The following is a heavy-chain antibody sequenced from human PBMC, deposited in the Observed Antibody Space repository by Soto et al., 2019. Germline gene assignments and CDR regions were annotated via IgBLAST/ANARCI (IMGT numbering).Heavy chain of an antibody. CDR3: AREYCGGECYSNMGY. J-gene: IGHJ4*02. V-gene: IGHV3-48*01. D-gene: IGHD2-21*01. Sequence: EVQLVESGGGLVQPGGSLRLSCAASGFTFSSYSMNWVRQAPGKGLEWVSYISSSSSTIYYADSATGRFTISRDNAKNSLYLQMNSLRAEDTAVYYCAREYCGGECYSNMGYWGQGTLVTVSS. CDR2: ISSSSSTI. CDR1: GFTFSSYS.